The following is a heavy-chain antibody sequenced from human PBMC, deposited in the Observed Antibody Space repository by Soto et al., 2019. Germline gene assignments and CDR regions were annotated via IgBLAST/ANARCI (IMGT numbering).Heavy chain of an antibody. V-gene: IGHV4-34*01. CDR2: INHSGST. CDR3: ARAAITMVRGGPYYYYGMDV. CDR1: GGSFSGYY. D-gene: IGHD3-10*01. J-gene: IGHJ6*02. Sequence: QVQLQQWGAGLLKPSETLSLTCAVYGGSFSGYYWSWIRQPPGKGLEWIGEINHSGSTNYNPSLKSRVTISVDTSKNQFSLKLSSMTAADTAVYYCARAAITMVRGGPYYYYGMDVWGQGTTVTVSS.